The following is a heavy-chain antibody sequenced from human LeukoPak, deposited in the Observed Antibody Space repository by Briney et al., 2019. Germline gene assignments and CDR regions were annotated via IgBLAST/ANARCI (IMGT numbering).Heavy chain of an antibody. CDR3: ARHCSSSWCYFDY. Sequence: SETLSLTCTVSGDSISSTSYYWGWIRQPPGKGLEWIGSIYYSGTTYYSPSLQSRVTISVDTSKNQYSLNLRSVTAADTALYFCARHCSSSWCYFDYWGQGTLVTVSS. V-gene: IGHV4-39*01. D-gene: IGHD6-13*01. J-gene: IGHJ4*02. CDR1: GDSISSTSYY. CDR2: IYYSGTT.